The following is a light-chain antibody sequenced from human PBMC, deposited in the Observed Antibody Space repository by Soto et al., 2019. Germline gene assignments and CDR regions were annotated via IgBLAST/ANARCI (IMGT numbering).Light chain of an antibody. V-gene: IGKV3-20*01. CDR1: QSVGRDY. CDR3: HQYATDPLT. CDR2: GAS. Sequence: EIVLTQSPGTLSLSPGDRATLSCRASQSVGRDYLAWFQHNGGQANRLLVHGASNRATGIPDRFSGSGSGTDFTLIISRLEPEDIAVYYCHQYATDPLTFGGGTKVEI. J-gene: IGKJ4*01.